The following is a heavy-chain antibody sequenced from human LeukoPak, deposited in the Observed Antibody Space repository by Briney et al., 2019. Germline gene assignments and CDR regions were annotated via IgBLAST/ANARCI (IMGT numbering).Heavy chain of an antibody. Sequence: SETLSLTCTVSGGSISSYYWSWIRQPPGKGLEWIGYIHYSGSTNYKSSLKSRVTISVDTSKNQFSLKLSSVTAADTAVYYCARVVEGDGYNYVDWFDPWGQGTLVTVSS. CDR1: GGSISSYY. CDR2: IHYSGST. J-gene: IGHJ5*02. V-gene: IGHV4-59*01. CDR3: ARVVEGDGYNYVDWFDP. D-gene: IGHD5-24*01.